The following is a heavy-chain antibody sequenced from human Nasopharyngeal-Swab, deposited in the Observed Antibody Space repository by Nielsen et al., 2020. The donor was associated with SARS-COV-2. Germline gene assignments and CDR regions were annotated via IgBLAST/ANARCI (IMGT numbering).Heavy chain of an antibody. J-gene: IGHJ4*02. D-gene: IGHD2-15*01. CDR3: ARYVRILGYFDY. Sequence: SETLSLTCTVSGGSISSSSYYWGWIRQPPGKGLEWIGSIYYSGSTYYNPSLKSRVTISVDTSKNQFSLKPSSVTAADTAVYYCARYVRILGYFDYWGQGTLVTVSS. CDR2: IYYSGST. V-gene: IGHV4-39*07. CDR1: GGSISSSSYY.